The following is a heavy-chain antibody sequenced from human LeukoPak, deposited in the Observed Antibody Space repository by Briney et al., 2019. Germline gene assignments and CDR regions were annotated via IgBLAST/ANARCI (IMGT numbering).Heavy chain of an antibody. V-gene: IGHV3-11*06. CDR2: ISSSSSYT. D-gene: IGHD3-3*01. J-gene: IGHJ6*02. CDR3: ARVITIFGVVIYYGMDV. CDR1: GFXFSDYY. Sequence: GGSLRLSCAASGFXFSDYYISWIRQAPGKGREWVSYISSSSSYTNYADSVKGRFTISRDNAKNSLYLQMNSLRAEDTAVYYCARVITIFGVVIYYGMDVWGQGTTVTVSS.